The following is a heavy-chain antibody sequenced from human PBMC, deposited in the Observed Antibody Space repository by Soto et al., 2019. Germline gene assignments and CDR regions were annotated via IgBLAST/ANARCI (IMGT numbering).Heavy chain of an antibody. CDR1: GFTFSGYA. CDR2: ISGSGGST. V-gene: IGHV3-23*01. J-gene: IGHJ6*02. CDR3: ARDIALVPAYYYYGMDV. Sequence: VGSLRLSCAASGFTFSGYAMSWVRQAPGKGLEWVSAISGSGGSTYYADSVKGRFTISRDNAKNTLYLQMNSLRDEDTAVYYCARDIALVPAYYYYGMDVWGQGTTVTVSS. D-gene: IGHD2-21*02.